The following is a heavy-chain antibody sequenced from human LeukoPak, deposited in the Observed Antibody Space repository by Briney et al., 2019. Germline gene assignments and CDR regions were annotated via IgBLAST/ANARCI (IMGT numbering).Heavy chain of an antibody. Sequence: GASVKVSCKASGYTFTGYYMYWVRQAPGQGLEWMGRINPNSGGTNYAQKFQGRVTMTRDTSISTAYMELSRLRSDDTAVYYCASHYYDSSGYYYDQKYFQHWGQGTLVTVSS. CDR3: ASHYYDSSGYYYDQKYFQH. D-gene: IGHD3-22*01. CDR1: GYTFTGYY. CDR2: INPNSGGT. J-gene: IGHJ1*01. V-gene: IGHV1-2*06.